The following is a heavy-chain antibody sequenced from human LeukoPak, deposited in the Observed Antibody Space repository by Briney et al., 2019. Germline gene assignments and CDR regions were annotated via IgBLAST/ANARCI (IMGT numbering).Heavy chain of an antibody. D-gene: IGHD2-15*01. CDR3: ARVAFCSAGLCPYYFDY. Sequence: ASVKVSCKASGYTFTGYYMHWVRQAPGQGLEWMGWINPNSGGTSFAQKFQGRVNMTRDTSISTAYMDLSSLRSDDTAVYYCARVAFCSAGLCPYYFDYWGQGTLVTVSS. V-gene: IGHV1-2*02. CDR1: GYTFTGYY. CDR2: INPNSGGT. J-gene: IGHJ4*02.